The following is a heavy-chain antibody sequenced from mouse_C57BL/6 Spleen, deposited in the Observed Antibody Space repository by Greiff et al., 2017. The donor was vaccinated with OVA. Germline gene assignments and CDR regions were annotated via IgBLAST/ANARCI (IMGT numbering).Heavy chain of an antibody. CDR3: ARYDGSSLNWYFDV. CDR2: IHPNSGST. CDR1: GYTFTSYW. J-gene: IGHJ1*03. V-gene: IGHV1-64*01. Sequence: QVQLQQPGAELVKPGASVKLSCKASGYTFTSYWMHWVKQRPGQGLEWIGMIHPNSGSTNYNEKFKSKATLTVDKSSSTAYMQLSSLTSEDSAVYYCARYDGSSLNWYFDVWGTGTTVTVSS. D-gene: IGHD1-1*01.